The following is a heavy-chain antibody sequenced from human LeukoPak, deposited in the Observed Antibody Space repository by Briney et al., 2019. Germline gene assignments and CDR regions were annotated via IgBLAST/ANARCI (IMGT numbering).Heavy chain of an antibody. CDR1: GLTFSSSW. CDR3: ARDLAYSRLDY. J-gene: IGHJ4*02. V-gene: IGHV3-7*01. CDR2: INPDGNKK. Sequence: GGSLRLSCAVSGLTFSSSWMDWVRQAPGKGLEWVASINPDGNKKYSADSVKGRFTISRDNAENSLYLQMNSLRVEDTAFYYCARDLAYSRLDYWGQGMLVAVSS. D-gene: IGHD5-18*01.